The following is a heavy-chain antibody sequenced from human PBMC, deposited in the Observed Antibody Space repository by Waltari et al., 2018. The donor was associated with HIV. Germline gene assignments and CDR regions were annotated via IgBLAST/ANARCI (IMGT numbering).Heavy chain of an antibody. Sequence: VQLVQSGAGMRKPGASVKVSCRASAYPLSAYTISWVRQAPGQGLEWMGWISGYNGNTNNAQKFQGRVNMTTDTSTSTAHMELRSLRSDDTAVYYCARGVSIVRGVMIRGHMDVWGQGTTVTVSS. CDR1: AYPLSAYT. CDR2: ISGYNGNT. J-gene: IGHJ6*02. CDR3: ARGVSIVRGVMIRGHMDV. D-gene: IGHD3-10*01. V-gene: IGHV1-18*01.